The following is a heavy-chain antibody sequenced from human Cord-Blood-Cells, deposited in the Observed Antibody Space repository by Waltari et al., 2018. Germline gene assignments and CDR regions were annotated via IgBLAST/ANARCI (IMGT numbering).Heavy chain of an antibody. V-gene: IGHV1-24*01. CDR3: AAEYCSGGSCEYYFDY. CDR1: GYTLTELS. Sequence: QVQLVQSGAEVKKPGASVKVSCKVSGYTLTELSMHWVRQAPGKGLEWMGGFDPEEGETIYAQKFQGRVTMTEDTSTDTAYMELSSLRSEDTAVYYCAAEYCSGGSCEYYFDYWGQGTLVTDSS. D-gene: IGHD2-15*01. CDR2: FDPEEGET. J-gene: IGHJ4*02.